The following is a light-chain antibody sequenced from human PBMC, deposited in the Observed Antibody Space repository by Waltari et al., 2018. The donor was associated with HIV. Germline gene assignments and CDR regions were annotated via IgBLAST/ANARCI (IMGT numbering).Light chain of an antibody. CDR1: NIGSKG. J-gene: IGLJ1*01. Sequence: SYVLTQPPSVSVAPGQTASITCGGNNIGSKGGHWYPQQPGQAPVLFVYDDGGRPSRIPERFSGSNPGNTAALPISTVEAGDEADYYCQVCDTSNDHPYVVGAGTKVTVL. V-gene: IGLV3-21*02. CDR2: DDG. CDR3: QVCDTSNDHPYV.